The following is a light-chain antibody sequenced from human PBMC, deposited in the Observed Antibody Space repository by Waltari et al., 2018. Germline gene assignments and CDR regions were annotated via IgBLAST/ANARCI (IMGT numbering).Light chain of an antibody. V-gene: IGKV1-27*01. CDR3: QKYDSAPPFT. CDR2: AAS. CDR1: QGISNS. Sequence: DIQMTQSPSSLSASVGDRVTITCRASQGISNSLAWYQQKPGKVPKLLIYAASTLRSGVPSRFSGSGSGTDFTLTISSLQPEDVATYSCQKYDSAPPFTFGPGTKVDLK. J-gene: IGKJ3*01.